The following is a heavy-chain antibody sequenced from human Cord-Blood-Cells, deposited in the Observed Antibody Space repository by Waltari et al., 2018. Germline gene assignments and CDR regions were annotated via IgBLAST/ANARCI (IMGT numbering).Heavy chain of an antibody. Sequence: QVQLQESGPGLVKPSETLSLTCTVSGGSISSYYWRWIRQPAGKGLEWIGRIYTSGSTNHHPPRKSRVTMSVDTSKSRFSLKLSSVTAADTAVYYCARSGYSSGWFDAFDIWGQGTMVTVSS. D-gene: IGHD6-19*01. CDR2: IYTSGST. V-gene: IGHV4-4*07. CDR3: ARSGYSSGWFDAFDI. CDR1: GGSISSYY. J-gene: IGHJ3*02.